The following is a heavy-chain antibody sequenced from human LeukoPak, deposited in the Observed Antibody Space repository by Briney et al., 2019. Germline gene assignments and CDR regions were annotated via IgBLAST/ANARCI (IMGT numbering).Heavy chain of an antibody. CDR3: ARVFYDRGLYYFDY. Sequence: ASVKVSCKASGYTFSSYGISWVRQAPGQGLEWMGWISAYNGNTNYTQKLQGRVTMTTDTSTSTAYMELRSLRSDDAAVYYCARVFYDRGLYYFDYWGQGTLVTVSS. CDR2: ISAYNGNT. CDR1: GYTFSSYG. J-gene: IGHJ4*02. V-gene: IGHV1-18*01. D-gene: IGHD5/OR15-5a*01.